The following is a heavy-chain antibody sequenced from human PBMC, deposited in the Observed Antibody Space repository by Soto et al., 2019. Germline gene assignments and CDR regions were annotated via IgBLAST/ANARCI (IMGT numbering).Heavy chain of an antibody. CDR2: IYYSGST. Sequence: SETLSLPCTVSGGSISSSSYYWGWSRQPPGKGLEWIGSIYYSGSTYYNPSLKSRVTISVDTSKNQFSLKLSSVTAADTAVYYCASTGRHYDFWSGSTYGMDVWGQGTTVTVYS. J-gene: IGHJ6*02. V-gene: IGHV4-39*01. CDR1: GGSISSSSYY. CDR3: ASTGRHYDFWSGSTYGMDV. D-gene: IGHD3-3*01.